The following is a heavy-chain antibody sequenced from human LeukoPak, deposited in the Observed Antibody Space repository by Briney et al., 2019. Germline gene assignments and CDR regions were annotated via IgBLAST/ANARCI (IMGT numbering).Heavy chain of an antibody. CDR1: GGSISSSSYY. CDR2: IYYSGST. CDR3: ARVYGDYSTVAF. J-gene: IGHJ4*02. Sequence: SETLSLTCTVSGGSISSSSYYWGWIRQPPGKGLEWIGSIYYSGSTYYNPSLKSRVTISVDTPKNQFSLKLSSVTAADTAVYYCARVYGDYSTVAFWGQGTLVTVSS. D-gene: IGHD2-15*01. V-gene: IGHV4-39*07.